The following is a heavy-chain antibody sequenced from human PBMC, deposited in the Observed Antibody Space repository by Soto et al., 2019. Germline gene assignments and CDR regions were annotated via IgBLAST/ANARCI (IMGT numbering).Heavy chain of an antibody. CDR1: GGTFSSYA. CDR3: AVLDNWNDGLGY. CDR2: IIPIFGTT. J-gene: IGHJ4*02. Sequence: SVKVSCKASGGTFSSYAISWVRQAPGQGLEWMGGIIPIFGTTNYAQKFQGRVTITADASTSTAYMELSRLRSDDTAVYYCAVLDNWNDGLGYWGQGTLVTVSS. V-gene: IGHV1-69*13. D-gene: IGHD1-1*01.